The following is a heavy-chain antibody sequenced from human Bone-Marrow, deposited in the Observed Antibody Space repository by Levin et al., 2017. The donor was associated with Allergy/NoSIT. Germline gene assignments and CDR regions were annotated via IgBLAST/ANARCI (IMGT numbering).Heavy chain of an antibody. D-gene: IGHD2-15*01. CDR1: GFTFSSYA. CDR2: ISGSGGST. V-gene: IGHV3-23*01. CDR3: AKDGGSGGSCYPVCEFDY. Sequence: GGSLRLSCAASGFTFSSYAMSWVRQAPGKGLEWVSAISGSGGSTYYADSVKGRFTISRDNSKNTLYLQMNSLRAEDTAVYYCAKDGGSGGSCYPVCEFDYWGQGTLVTVSS. J-gene: IGHJ4*02.